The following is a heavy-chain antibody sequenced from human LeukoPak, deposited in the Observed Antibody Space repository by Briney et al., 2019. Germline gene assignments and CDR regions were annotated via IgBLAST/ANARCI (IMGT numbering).Heavy chain of an antibody. D-gene: IGHD4-17*01. CDR3: ARDRGLPFYYYGMDV. CDR1: GGSISSSSYY. CDR2: IYYSGST. V-gene: IGHV4-39*07. Sequence: PSETLSLTCTVSGGSISSSSYYWGWIRQPPGKGLEWIGSIYYSGSTYYNPSLKSRVTISVDTSKNQFSLKLSSVTAADTAVYYCARDRGLPFYYYGMDVWGQGTTVTVSS. J-gene: IGHJ6*02.